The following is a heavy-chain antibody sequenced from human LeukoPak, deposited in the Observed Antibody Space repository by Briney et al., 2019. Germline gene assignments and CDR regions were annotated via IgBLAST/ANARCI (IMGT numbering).Heavy chain of an antibody. J-gene: IGHJ6*03. CDR1: GGSISSSSYY. CDR2: IYYSGST. V-gene: IGHV4-39*07. CDR3: ARSGRLYSSGWSRYYYYYYMDV. Sequence: SETLSLTCTVSGGSISSSSYYWGWIRQPPGKGLEWIGSIYYSGSTYYNPSLKSRVTISVDTSKNQFSLKLSPVTAADTAVYYCARSGRLYSSGWSRYYYYYYMDVWGKGTTVTVSS. D-gene: IGHD6-19*01.